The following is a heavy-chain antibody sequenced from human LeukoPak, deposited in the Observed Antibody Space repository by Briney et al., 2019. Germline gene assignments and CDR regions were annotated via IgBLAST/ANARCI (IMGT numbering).Heavy chain of an antibody. J-gene: IGHJ4*02. Sequence: SETLSLTCTVSGGSISSSSYYWGWIRQPPGKGLEWIGSIYYSGSTYHNPSLKSRVTISVDTSKNQFSLKLSSVTAADTAVYYCARPNYDSSGLTDYWGQGTLVTVSS. CDR2: IYYSGST. CDR3: ARPNYDSSGLTDY. V-gene: IGHV4-39*01. CDR1: GGSISSSSYY. D-gene: IGHD3-22*01.